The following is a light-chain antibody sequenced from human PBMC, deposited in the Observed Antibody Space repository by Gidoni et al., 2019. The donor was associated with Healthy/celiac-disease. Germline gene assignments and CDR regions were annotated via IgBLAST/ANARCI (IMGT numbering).Light chain of an antibody. CDR2: GAS. J-gene: IGKJ1*01. CDR3: QQYNNRPPWT. Sequence: SCRASQSVSSNLAWYQQKPGRAPRLLIYGASTRATGIPARFSGCRCGTKYSLTISSLQSEDYAVYYCQQYNNRPPWTFGQGTKVEIK. V-gene: IGKV3-15*01. CDR1: QSVSSN.